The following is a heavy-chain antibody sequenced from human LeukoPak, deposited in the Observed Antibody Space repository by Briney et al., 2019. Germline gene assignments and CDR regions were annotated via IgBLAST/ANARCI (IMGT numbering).Heavy chain of an antibody. D-gene: IGHD6-13*01. CDR3: ARAYSSSWYYYYHYMDV. V-gene: IGHV4-59*01. CDR1: GGSISSYY. J-gene: IGHJ6*03. CDR2: IYYSGST. Sequence: PSETLSLTCTVSGGSISSYYWSWIRQPPGKGLEWIGYIYYSGSTNYNPSLKSRVTISVDTSKNQFSLKLSSVTAADTAVYYCARAYSSSWYYYYHYMDVWGKGTTVTVSS.